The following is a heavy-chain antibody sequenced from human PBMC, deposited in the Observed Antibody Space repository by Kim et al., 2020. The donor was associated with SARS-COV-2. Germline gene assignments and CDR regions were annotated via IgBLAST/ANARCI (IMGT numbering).Heavy chain of an antibody. Sequence: GGSLRLSCEASGFTFSYYGMHWVRQAPGKGLERLAFILFDGSDKYYADSVKGRFTISRDNSKSTLYLQMYSLRAEDTAVYYCAKMVEKYYYAMDVWGQGT. J-gene: IGHJ6*02. CDR2: ILFDGSDK. CDR3: AKMVEKYYYAMDV. CDR1: GFTFSYYG. D-gene: IGHD2-15*01. V-gene: IGHV3-30*18.